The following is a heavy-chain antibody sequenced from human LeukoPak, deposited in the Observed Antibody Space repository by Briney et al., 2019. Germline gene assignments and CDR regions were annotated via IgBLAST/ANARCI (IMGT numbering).Heavy chain of an antibody. D-gene: IGHD6-13*01. CDR3: ARVAVVAAAGTLHYGMDV. J-gene: IGHJ6*02. V-gene: IGHV4-59*12. Sequence: SETLSLTCTVSGGSISSYYWSWIRQPPGKGLEWIGYIYYSGSTYYNPSLKSRVTISVDTSKNQFSLKLSSVTAADTAVYYCARVAVVAAAGTLHYGMDVWGQGTTVTVSS. CDR1: GGSISSYY. CDR2: IYYSGST.